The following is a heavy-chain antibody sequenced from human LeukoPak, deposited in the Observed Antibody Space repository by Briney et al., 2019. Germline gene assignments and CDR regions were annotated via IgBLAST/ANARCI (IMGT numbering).Heavy chain of an antibody. CDR2: IDPSDSYT. V-gene: IGHV5-10-1*01. CDR1: GYSFTSYW. CDR3: ASYYYGSAPFDY. D-gene: IGHD3-10*01. Sequence: GESLRISCKGSGYSFTSYWISWVRQIPGKGLEWMGRIDPSDSYTNYSPSFQGHVTISADKSISTAYLQWSSLKASDTAMYYCASYYYGSAPFDYWGQGTLVTVSS. J-gene: IGHJ4*02.